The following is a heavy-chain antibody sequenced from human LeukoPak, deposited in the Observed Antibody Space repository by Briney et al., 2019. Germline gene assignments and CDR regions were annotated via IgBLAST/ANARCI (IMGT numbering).Heavy chain of an antibody. J-gene: IGHJ4*02. CDR1: GYTFTSYG. V-gene: IGHV1-18*01. D-gene: IGHD2-21*02. CDR3: ARDRPSAYCGGDCYSNIDY. Sequence: GASVKVSCKASGYTFTSYGISWVRQAPGQGLEWMGWISAYNGNTSYAQKFQGRVTMTTDTSTSTAYMELRSLRSDDTAVYYCARDRPSAYCGGDCYSNIDYWGQGTLVTVSS. CDR2: ISAYNGNT.